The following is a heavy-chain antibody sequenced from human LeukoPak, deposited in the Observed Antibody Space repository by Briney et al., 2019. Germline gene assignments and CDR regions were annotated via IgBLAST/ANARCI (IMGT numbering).Heavy chain of an antibody. CDR3: ARHPDPRGGFWSGYLNWFDP. Sequence: SETLSLTCAVYGGSFSGYYWSWIRQPPGKGLEWIGEINHSGSTNYNPSLKSRVTISVDTSKNQFSLKLSSVTAADTAVYYCARHPDPRGGFWSGYLNWFDPWGQGTLVTVSS. CDR2: INHSGST. V-gene: IGHV4-34*01. CDR1: GGSFSGYY. D-gene: IGHD3-3*01. J-gene: IGHJ5*02.